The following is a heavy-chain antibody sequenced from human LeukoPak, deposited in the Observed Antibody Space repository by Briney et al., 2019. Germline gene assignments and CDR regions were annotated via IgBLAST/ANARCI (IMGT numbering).Heavy chain of an antibody. D-gene: IGHD6-19*01. CDR2: INPSGGST. Sequence: ASVKVSCKASGYTFTSYYMHWVRQAPGQGLEWMGIINPSGGSTSYAQKFQGRVTMTRDTSTSTVYMELSSLRSEDTAVYYCARDLAAVAGRYYYYYVDVWGKGTTVTVSS. CDR3: ARDLAAVAGRYYYYYVDV. V-gene: IGHV1-46*01. J-gene: IGHJ6*03. CDR1: GYTFTSYY.